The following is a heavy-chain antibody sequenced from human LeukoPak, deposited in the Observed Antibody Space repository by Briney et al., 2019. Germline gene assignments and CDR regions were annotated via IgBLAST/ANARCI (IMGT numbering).Heavy chain of an antibody. CDR3: AREHDFLSGYGMDV. D-gene: IGHD3-3*01. CDR1: GFTFTTYA. CDR2: INAGNGNT. V-gene: IGHV1-3*01. J-gene: IGHJ6*02. Sequence: GASVKVSCKTSGFTFTTYAIQWVRQAPGQRLEWMGWINAGNGNTKYPQNFQGRVTITRDTSASTAYMELSSLRSEDTAVYYCAREHDFLSGYGMDVWGQGTTVTVSS.